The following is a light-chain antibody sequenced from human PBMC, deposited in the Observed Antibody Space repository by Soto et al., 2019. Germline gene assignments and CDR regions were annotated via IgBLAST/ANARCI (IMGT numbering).Light chain of an antibody. CDR1: QSVSSSY. CDR3: QQYGSSPWT. V-gene: IGKV3-20*01. J-gene: IGKJ1*01. Sequence: EIVLTQSPGTLSLSPGERATLSCRASQSVSSSYLAWYQQKPGQAPRLLIYGASSRATGIADRFSGRGSVTDFTRTISRLEPVDFAVYFWQQYGSSPWTFGHGTKVEI. CDR2: GAS.